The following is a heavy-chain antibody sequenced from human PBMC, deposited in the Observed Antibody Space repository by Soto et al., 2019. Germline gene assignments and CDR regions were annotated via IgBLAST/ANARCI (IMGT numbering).Heavy chain of an antibody. Sequence: EVQLVESGGGLVKPGGSLRLSCAASGFTFNTYTMNWVRQATGKGLEWVSSISSGSIYIYYADSVTGRFTISRDDARNSLYLQMNSLRAEDTAVYYCAREEVSRPNTYHGLDVWGQGTTVTVSS. CDR2: ISSGSIYI. CDR3: AREEVSRPNTYHGLDV. J-gene: IGHJ6*02. CDR1: GFTFNTYT. V-gene: IGHV3-21*01.